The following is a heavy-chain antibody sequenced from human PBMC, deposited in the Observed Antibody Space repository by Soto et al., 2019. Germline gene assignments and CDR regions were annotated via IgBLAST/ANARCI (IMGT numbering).Heavy chain of an antibody. CDR1: GFTFDDYA. V-gene: IGHV3-9*01. Sequence: EVQLVESGGGLVQPGRSLRLSCAASGFTFDDYAMHWVRQAPGKGLEWVSGISWNSGSIGYADSVKGRFTISRDNAKKSLYLQMNSLRAEDTALYYCAKIGEAVAGRNWYFDLWGRGTLVTVSS. D-gene: IGHD6-19*01. CDR2: ISWNSGSI. J-gene: IGHJ2*01. CDR3: AKIGEAVAGRNWYFDL.